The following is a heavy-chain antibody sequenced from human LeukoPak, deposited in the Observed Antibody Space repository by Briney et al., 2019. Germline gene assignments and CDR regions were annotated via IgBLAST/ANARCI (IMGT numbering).Heavy chain of an antibody. CDR1: GYSFTNYW. D-gene: IGHD4-17*01. Sequence: EESLKISCKDSGYSFTNYWIGWVRQMPGKGLEWTGIIHSADSNTKYSPSFQGQVTISADKSISTAYLQWSGLKASDTAMYYCAGARHGDYRWDYWGQGTLVTVSS. CDR2: IHSADSNT. J-gene: IGHJ4*02. CDR3: AGARHGDYRWDY. V-gene: IGHV5-51*01.